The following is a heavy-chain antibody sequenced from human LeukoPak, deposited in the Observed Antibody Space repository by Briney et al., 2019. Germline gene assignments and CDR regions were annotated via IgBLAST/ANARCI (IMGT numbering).Heavy chain of an antibody. CDR1: GFTFSSYW. V-gene: IGHV3-74*01. Sequence: GGSLRLSCAASGFTFSSYWMHWVRQAPGKGLVWVSRIKTDGSSTDYADSVKGRFTISRDNSKNTLYLQMNSLRAEDTAVYYCAKDRSSSGSWYFDYWGQGTLVTVSS. CDR3: AKDRSSSGSWYFDY. J-gene: IGHJ4*02. D-gene: IGHD6-19*01. CDR2: IKTDGSST.